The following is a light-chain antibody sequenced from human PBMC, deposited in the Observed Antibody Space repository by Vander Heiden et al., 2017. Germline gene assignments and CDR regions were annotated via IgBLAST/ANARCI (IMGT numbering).Light chain of an antibody. CDR3: CSYTSTSGRV. V-gene: IGLV2-14*01. CDR2: EFS. CDR1: SSDVGGYDY. J-gene: IGLJ1*01. Sequence: QSALTQPASVSGSPGQSITISCTGTSSDVGGYDYVSWYQQHPDKAPKLIIYEFSNRPSGVSNRFSGSKSGNTASLTISGLQAEDEADYFCCSYTSTSGRVFGTGTKVTVL.